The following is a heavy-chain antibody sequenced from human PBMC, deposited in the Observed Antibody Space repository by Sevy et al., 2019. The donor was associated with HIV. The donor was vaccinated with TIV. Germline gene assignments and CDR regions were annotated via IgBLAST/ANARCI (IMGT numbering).Heavy chain of an antibody. CDR3: AGARYDSSDSIDAFDI. V-gene: IGHV3-23*01. Sequence: GGSLRLSCAASGFTFNNYAMNWVRQAPGKGLDWVSTIFRSGDNTYYADSVKGRFTISRDNSNNTVSLQMNSLRAEDAALYYCAGARYDSSDSIDAFDIWGQGTVVTVSS. CDR2: IFRSGDNT. D-gene: IGHD3-22*01. CDR1: GFTFNNYA. J-gene: IGHJ3*02.